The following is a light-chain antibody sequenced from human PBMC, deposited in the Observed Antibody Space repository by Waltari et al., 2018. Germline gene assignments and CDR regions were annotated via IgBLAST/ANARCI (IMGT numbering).Light chain of an antibody. CDR1: SSDVGHYNL. J-gene: IGLJ1*01. Sequence: QSGLTQPASVSGSPGQSITISCTGTSSDVGHYNLVSWYQQYPGKAPKLMVYEVTKRTSGFSDRFSGSKSGNTASLTIYGLQSEDEADYYCCSYAGLGIYVFGTGTKVTVL. V-gene: IGLV2-23*02. CDR2: EVT. CDR3: CSYAGLGIYV.